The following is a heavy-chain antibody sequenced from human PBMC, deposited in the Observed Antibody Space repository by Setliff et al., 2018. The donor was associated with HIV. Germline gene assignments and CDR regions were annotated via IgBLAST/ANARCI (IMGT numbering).Heavy chain of an antibody. V-gene: IGHV3-30*04. CDR2: ISYDGNNK. CDR3: AKELYYYGSGSYYIPGLFDY. D-gene: IGHD3-10*01. Sequence: LRLSCAASGFTFNTYAMHWVRQAPGKGLEWVAVISYDGNNKYYADSVKGRFTISRDNSKNTLYLQMNSLSAEDTAVYYCAKELYYYGSGSYYIPGLFDYWGQGTLVTVSS. CDR1: GFTFNTYA. J-gene: IGHJ4*02.